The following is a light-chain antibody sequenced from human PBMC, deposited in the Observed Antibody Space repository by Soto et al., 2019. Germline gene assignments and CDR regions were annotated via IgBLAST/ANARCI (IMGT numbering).Light chain of an antibody. CDR2: GTS. CDR3: QQYGSSPIT. Sequence: EIVLTQSPGTLSLAPGERATLSCRASQSIRITALAWYQQKPGQAPRLLIYGTSSRATAIPDRFSGRGSGTDFTLTISRLEPEDFAVYYCQQYGSSPITFGQGPRLEIK. J-gene: IGKJ5*01. V-gene: IGKV3-20*01. CDR1: QSIRITA.